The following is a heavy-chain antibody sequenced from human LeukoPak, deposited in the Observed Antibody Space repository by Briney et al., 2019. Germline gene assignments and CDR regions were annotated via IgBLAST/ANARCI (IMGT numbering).Heavy chain of an antibody. CDR3: ARGNGGNFAGAFDI. CDR2: IHYSGST. J-gene: IGHJ3*02. CDR1: GSSISSDYF. D-gene: IGHD4-23*01. V-gene: IGHV4-61*01. Sequence: SETLSLTCAVSGSSISSDYFWGWIRQPPGKGLEWIGYIHYSGSTNYNPSLKSRVTISVDTSKNQFSLKLSSMTAADTAVYYCARGNGGNFAGAFDIWGQGTMVTVSS.